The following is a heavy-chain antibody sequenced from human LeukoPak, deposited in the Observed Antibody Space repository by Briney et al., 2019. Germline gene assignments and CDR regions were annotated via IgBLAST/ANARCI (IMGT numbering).Heavy chain of an antibody. CDR2: INPSGGST. J-gene: IGHJ3*02. CDR3: AADQWELLDAFDI. Sequence: ASVKVSCKASGYTFISYYMHWVRQAPGEGLEWMGIINPSGGSTNYAQKFQERVTITRDMSTSTAYMELSSLRSEDTAVYYCAADQWELLDAFDIWGQGTMVTVSS. CDR1: GYTFISYY. D-gene: IGHD1-26*01. V-gene: IGHV1-46*01.